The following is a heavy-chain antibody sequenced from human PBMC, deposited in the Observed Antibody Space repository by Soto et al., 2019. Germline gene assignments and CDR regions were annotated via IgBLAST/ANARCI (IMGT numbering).Heavy chain of an antibody. CDR1: GYTLTELS. CDR3: ATYSISGCWVH. V-gene: IGHV1-24*01. CDR2: FDPEDGET. J-gene: IGHJ3*01. Sequence: ASVKVSCKVSGYTLTELSMHWVRQAPGKGLEWMGGFDPEDGETIYAQKFQGRVTMTGDTSTDTAYMELSSLRSEDTAVYYCATYSISGCWVHWGQGTMVTVS. D-gene: IGHD6-19*01.